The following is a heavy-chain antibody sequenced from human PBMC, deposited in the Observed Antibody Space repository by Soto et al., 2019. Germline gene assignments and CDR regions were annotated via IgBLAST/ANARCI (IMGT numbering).Heavy chain of an antibody. J-gene: IGHJ4*02. V-gene: IGHV1-18*01. CDR2: IGAYSGKT. CDR3: ASRSGQLPYYFDY. Sequence: ASVKVSCKASGFTFSNYGITWVRQAPGQGLEWMGWIGAYSGKTNSAQKLQGRVTMTTDTSTSTAYMELRSLTSDDTAVYYCASRSGQLPYYFDYWGQGTLVTVSS. D-gene: IGHD6-6*01. CDR1: GFTFSNYG.